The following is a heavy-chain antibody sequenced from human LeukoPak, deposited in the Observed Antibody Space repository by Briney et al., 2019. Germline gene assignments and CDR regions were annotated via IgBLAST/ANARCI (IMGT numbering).Heavy chain of an antibody. D-gene: IGHD3-10*01. Sequence: GGSLRLSCAASGFTFSSYAMHWVRQAPGKGLEWVAVISYDGSNKYYTDSVKGRFTISRDNSKNTLYLQMNSLRAEDTAVYYCAREVRGGFDPWGQGTLVTVSS. CDR3: AREVRGGFDP. CDR2: ISYDGSNK. J-gene: IGHJ5*02. V-gene: IGHV3-30-3*01. CDR1: GFTFSSYA.